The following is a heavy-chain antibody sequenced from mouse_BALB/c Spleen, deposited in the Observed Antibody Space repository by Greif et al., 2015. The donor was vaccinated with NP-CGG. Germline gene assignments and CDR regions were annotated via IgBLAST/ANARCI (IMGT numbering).Heavy chain of an antibody. CDR3: ARAPSYDGYYGAY. Sequence: VQLKQSGPQLVRPGASVKISCKASGYSFTSYWMHWVKQRPGQGLEWIGMIDPSDSETRLNQKFKDKATLTVDKSSSTAYMQLSSPTSEDSAVYYCARAPSYDGYYGAYWGQGTLVTVSA. CDR1: GYSFTSYW. V-gene: IGHV1S126*01. J-gene: IGHJ3*01. D-gene: IGHD2-3*01. CDR2: IDPSDSET.